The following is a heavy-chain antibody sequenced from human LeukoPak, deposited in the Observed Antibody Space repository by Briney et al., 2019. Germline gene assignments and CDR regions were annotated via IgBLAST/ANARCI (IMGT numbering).Heavy chain of an antibody. D-gene: IGHD6-13*01. J-gene: IGHJ4*02. CDR3: ARSPRGIAAAGPTLYYFDY. CDR2: ISSSSYI. V-gene: IGHV3-21*01. Sequence: GGSLRLSCAASGFTFSSYSMNWVRQAPGKGLEWVSSISSSSYIYYADSVKGRFTISRDNAKNSLYLQMNSLRAEDTAVYYCARSPRGIAAAGPTLYYFDYWGQGTLVTVSS. CDR1: GFTFSSYS.